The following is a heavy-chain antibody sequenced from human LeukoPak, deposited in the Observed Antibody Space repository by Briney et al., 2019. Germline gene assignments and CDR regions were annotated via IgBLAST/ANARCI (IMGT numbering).Heavy chain of an antibody. J-gene: IGHJ6*03. CDR3: ARDGRAYDSSGTHYMDV. Sequence: ASVKVSCKASGYTFTSYYMHWVRQAPGQGLEWMGIINPSGGSTSYAQKFQGRVTMTRDTSISTAYMELSRLRSDDTAVYYCARDGRAYDSSGTHYMDVWGKGTTVTVSS. V-gene: IGHV1-46*01. CDR1: GYTFTSYY. D-gene: IGHD3-22*01. CDR2: INPSGGST.